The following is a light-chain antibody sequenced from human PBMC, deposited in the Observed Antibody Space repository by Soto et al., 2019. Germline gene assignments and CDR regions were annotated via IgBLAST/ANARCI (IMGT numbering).Light chain of an antibody. Sequence: QSVLTQPPSVSGAPGQRVTISCTGSSSNIGAGYDVHWYQQLPGTAPKLLIYDNNNRPSGVPDRFAGSKSGTSASLAITVLQAEDEADYYCQSYDSSLSGYVFGTGTQLTVL. V-gene: IGLV1-40*01. J-gene: IGLJ1*01. CDR2: DNN. CDR1: SSNIGAGYD. CDR3: QSYDSSLSGYV.